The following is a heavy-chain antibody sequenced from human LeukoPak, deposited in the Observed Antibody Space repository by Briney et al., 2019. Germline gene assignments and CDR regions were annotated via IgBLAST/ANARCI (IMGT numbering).Heavy chain of an antibody. Sequence: ASVKVSCKASGYTFTSYGISRVRQAPGQGLEWMGWISAYNGNTNYAQKLQGRVTITTDTSTSTAYMELRSLRSDDTAVYYCASVYSSGWYFDYWGQGTLVTVSS. CDR2: ISAYNGNT. V-gene: IGHV1-18*01. D-gene: IGHD6-19*01. J-gene: IGHJ4*02. CDR1: GYTFTSYG. CDR3: ASVYSSGWYFDY.